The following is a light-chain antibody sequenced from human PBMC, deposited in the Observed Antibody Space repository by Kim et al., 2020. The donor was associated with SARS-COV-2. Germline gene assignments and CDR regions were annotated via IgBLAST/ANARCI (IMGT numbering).Light chain of an antibody. CDR2: DVS. CDR1: QSVYST. J-gene: IGKJ1*01. V-gene: IGKV3-11*01. CDR3: QQRANWQRT. Sequence: DIVLTQSPATLSLSPGERAILSCRASQSVYSTLAWYQQRPGQAPRLLIYDVSKRATGVPARFGGSGSGTDFTLTISTLEPDDFAVYYCQQRANWQRTFGQGTKVDIK.